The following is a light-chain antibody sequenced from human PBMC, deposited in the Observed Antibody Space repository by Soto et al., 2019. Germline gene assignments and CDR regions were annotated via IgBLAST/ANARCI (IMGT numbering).Light chain of an antibody. CDR3: QQYNNWHPIT. V-gene: IGKV3-15*01. CDR1: QSVSSN. J-gene: IGKJ5*01. CDR2: GAS. Sequence: EIVVTHSPTTLAVSPGSRANLSCRASQSVSSNLAWYQQKPGQAPRLLIYGASTRATGIPASFSGSGSATEFTLTISSLKSEDFAVYYCQQYNNWHPITFGHGTRLEI.